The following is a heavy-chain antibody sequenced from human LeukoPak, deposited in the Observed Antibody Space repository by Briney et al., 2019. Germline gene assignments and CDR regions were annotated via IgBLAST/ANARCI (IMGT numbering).Heavy chain of an antibody. CDR2: INWKGSST. CDR3: ARVRYDSGWYDY. J-gene: IGHJ4*02. CDR1: GFTFDDYS. V-gene: IGHV3-20*04. Sequence: GGSLRLSCAASGFTFDDYSMSWVRQAPGKGLEWVSGINWKGSSTGYADFVKGRFTISRDNVKNSLYLQMNSLRAEDAAVYYCARVRYDSGWYDYWGQGALVTVSS. D-gene: IGHD6-19*01.